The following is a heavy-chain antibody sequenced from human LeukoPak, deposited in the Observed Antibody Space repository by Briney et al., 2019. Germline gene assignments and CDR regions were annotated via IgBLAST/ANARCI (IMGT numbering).Heavy chain of an antibody. V-gene: IGHV4-4*02. CDR1: GFTVSSNY. J-gene: IGHJ4*02. CDR3: ARDPGYFDY. CDR2: IYHSGST. Sequence: GSLRLSCAASGFTVSSNYMSWVRQAPGKGLEWIGEIYHSGSTNYNPSLKSRVTISVDKSKNQFSLKLSSVTAADTAVYYCARDPGYFDYWGQGTLVTVSS.